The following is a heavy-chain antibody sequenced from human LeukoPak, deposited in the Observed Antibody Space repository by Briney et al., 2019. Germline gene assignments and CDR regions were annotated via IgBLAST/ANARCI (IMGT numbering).Heavy chain of an antibody. D-gene: IGHD3-16*02. CDR2: IYYSGST. CDR1: GGSISRSSYY. J-gene: IGHJ4*02. V-gene: IGHV4-39*01. Sequence: PSETLSLTCTVSGGSISRSSYYWGWIRQPPGKGLEWIGSIYYSGSTYYNPSLKSRVTISVDTAKNQFSLKLSSVTAADTAVYYCARHKISDYVWGSYRLYYFDYWGQGTLVTVSS. CDR3: ARHKISDYVWGSYRLYYFDY.